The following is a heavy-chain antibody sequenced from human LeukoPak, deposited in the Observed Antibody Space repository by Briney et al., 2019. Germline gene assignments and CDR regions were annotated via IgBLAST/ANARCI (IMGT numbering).Heavy chain of an antibody. D-gene: IGHD2-2*01. V-gene: IGHV3-30*03. CDR2: ISYDGSNK. CDR3: AMGLDQLFDY. J-gene: IGHJ4*02. CDR1: GFTFSSYG. Sequence: GGSLRLSCAASGFTFSSYGMHWVRQAPGKGLEWVAVISYDGSNKYYADSVKGRFTISRDNSRNTLYLQMSSLRAEDTAVCYCAMGLDQLFDYWGQGTLVTVSS.